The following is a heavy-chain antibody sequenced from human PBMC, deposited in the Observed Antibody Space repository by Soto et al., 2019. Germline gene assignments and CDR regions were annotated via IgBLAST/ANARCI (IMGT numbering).Heavy chain of an antibody. J-gene: IGHJ4*02. CDR2: IKQDRSEK. CDR1: GFTFSNYG. CDR3: ARDFKY. Sequence: PGGSLRLSCAASGFTFSNYGMSWVRQAPGKGLEWVANIKQDRSEKYYVDSVKGRFTISRDNAKNSLYLQMNSLRAEDTAVYYCARDFKYWGQGTLVTVS. V-gene: IGHV3-7*03.